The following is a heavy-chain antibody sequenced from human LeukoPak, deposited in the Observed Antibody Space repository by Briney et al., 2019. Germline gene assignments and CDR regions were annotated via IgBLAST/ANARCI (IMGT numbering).Heavy chain of an antibody. CDR3: ARDPYCSSTSCYGGYYYGMDV. J-gene: IGHJ6*02. CDR1: GFIVSSNY. D-gene: IGHD2-2*01. CDR2: IYSGGST. V-gene: IGHV3-66*02. Sequence: GGSLRPSCAASGFIVSSNYMSWVRQAPGKGLEWVSVIYSGGSTYYADSVKGRFTISRDNSKNTLYLQMNSLRAEDTAVYYCARDPYCSSTSCYGGYYYGMDVWGQGTTVTVSS.